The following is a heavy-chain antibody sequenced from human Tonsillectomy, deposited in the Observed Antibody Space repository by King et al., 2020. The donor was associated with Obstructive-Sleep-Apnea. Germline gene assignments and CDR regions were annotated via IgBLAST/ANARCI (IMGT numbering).Heavy chain of an antibody. J-gene: IGHJ4*02. CDR2: ISSSCSTI. CDR1: GFTFSNYS. CDR3: ARIRGYSGYAEVTFDY. V-gene: IGHV3-48*04. D-gene: IGHD5-12*01. Sequence: VQLVESGGGLVQPGGSLRLSCAASGFTFSNYSMNWVRQAPGKGLEWVSYISSSCSTIYYADSVKVRFTISRDNAKNSLYLQMNSLRAEDTAVYYCARIRGYSGYAEVTFDYWGQGTLVTVSS.